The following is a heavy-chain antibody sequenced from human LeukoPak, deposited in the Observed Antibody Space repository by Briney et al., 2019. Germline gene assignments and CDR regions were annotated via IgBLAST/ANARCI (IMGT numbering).Heavy chain of an antibody. D-gene: IGHD3-16*01. J-gene: IGHJ4*02. CDR3: ARDQGGVGY. V-gene: IGHV3-48*01. Sequence: WGSLRLYGVASGFTFSGYSLNWVRQGLGMGLEWVTYISSFSGTINYADSVKGRFTISRDNAKNSLYLQMNSLRAEDTAVYYCARDQGGVGYWGQGTLVTVSS. CDR1: GFTFSGYS. CDR2: ISSFSGTI.